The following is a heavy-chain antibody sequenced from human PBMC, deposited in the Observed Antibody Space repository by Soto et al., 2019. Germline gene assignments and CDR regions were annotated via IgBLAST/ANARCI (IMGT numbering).Heavy chain of an antibody. J-gene: IGHJ6*02. CDR2: ISYDGSNK. D-gene: IGHD6-13*01. Sequence: QVQLVESGGGVVQPGRSLRLSCAASGFTFSSYAMHWVRQAPGKGLEWVAVISYDGSNKYYADSVKGRFTISRDNSKNTLYLQMNSLRAEDTAVYYCARAAAAAGQTYYYYYGMDVWGQGTTVTVSS. CDR1: GFTFSSYA. V-gene: IGHV3-30-3*01. CDR3: ARAAAAAGQTYYYYYGMDV.